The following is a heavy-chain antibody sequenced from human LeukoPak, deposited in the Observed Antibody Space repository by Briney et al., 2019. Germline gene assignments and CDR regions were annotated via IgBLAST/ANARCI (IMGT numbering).Heavy chain of an antibody. Sequence: SETLSLTCTVSGGSIASGSYYWSWIRQPAGKGLEWIGRFSASGSTNYNPSLKSRVTISVDTSNEQFSLKLSSVTAADTAVYYCARVVDYVWGSYQGYFDYWGQGTLVTVSS. CDR3: ARVVDYVWGSYQGYFDY. CDR2: FSASGST. CDR1: GGSIASGSYY. J-gene: IGHJ4*02. D-gene: IGHD3-16*02. V-gene: IGHV4-61*02.